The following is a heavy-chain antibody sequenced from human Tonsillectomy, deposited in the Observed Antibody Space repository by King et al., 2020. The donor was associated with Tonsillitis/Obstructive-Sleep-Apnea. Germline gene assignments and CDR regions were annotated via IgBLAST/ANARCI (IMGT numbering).Heavy chain of an antibody. CDR1: GFTFSSYA. CDR3: AKDCSSTRCYGMDV. V-gene: IGHV3-23*04. J-gene: IGHJ6*02. CDR2: ISGGGGST. D-gene: IGHD2-2*01. Sequence: EVQLVESGGGLVQPGGSLRLSCAASGFTFSSYAMSWVRQAPGKGLEWVSTISGGGGSTYYADSVKGRFTISRENFKNKLYLQMNSLRVEDTAVYYCAKDCSSTRCYGMDVWGQGTTVIVSS.